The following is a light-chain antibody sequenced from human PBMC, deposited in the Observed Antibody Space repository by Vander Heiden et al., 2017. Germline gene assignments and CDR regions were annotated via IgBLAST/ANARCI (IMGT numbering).Light chain of an antibody. CDR3: STWDGSLKGMV. V-gene: IGLV1-44*01. J-gene: IGLJ2*01. CDR2: NTN. Sequence: QSVLTHSPSASGTPGQRVTMSCSGTRSNIGGNIVNWYQHLPGAAPKLLIFNTNQRPSGVPDRFSGSKSGTSASLAISGLQSEDEADYYCSTWDGSLKGMVFGGGTKLTVL. CDR1: RSNIGGNI.